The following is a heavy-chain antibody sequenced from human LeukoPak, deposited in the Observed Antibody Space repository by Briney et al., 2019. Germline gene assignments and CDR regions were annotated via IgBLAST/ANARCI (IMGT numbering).Heavy chain of an antibody. Sequence: SVTLSLTCTVSGGSISSYYWSWIRQPAGKGLEWIGRIYTSGSTNYNPSLKSRVTMSVDTSKNQFSLKLSSVTAADTAVYYCARGGDYVWGSLYYFDYWGQGTLVTVSS. V-gene: IGHV4-4*07. J-gene: IGHJ4*02. D-gene: IGHD3-16*01. CDR3: ARGGDYVWGSLYYFDY. CDR1: GGSISSYY. CDR2: IYTSGST.